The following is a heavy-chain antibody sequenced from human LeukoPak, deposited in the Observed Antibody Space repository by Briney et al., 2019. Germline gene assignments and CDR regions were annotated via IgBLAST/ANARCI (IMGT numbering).Heavy chain of an antibody. CDR1: GGSFSGYY. D-gene: IGHD3-10*01. V-gene: IGHV4-34*01. CDR2: INHSGST. Sequence: SETLSLTCAVYGGSFSGYYWSWIRQPPGKGLEWIGEINHSGSTNYNPSLKSRVTISVDTSKNQFSLKLSSVTAADTAVYYCASSVVRGVMSDYWGQGTLVTVSS. CDR3: ASSVVRGVMSDY. J-gene: IGHJ4*02.